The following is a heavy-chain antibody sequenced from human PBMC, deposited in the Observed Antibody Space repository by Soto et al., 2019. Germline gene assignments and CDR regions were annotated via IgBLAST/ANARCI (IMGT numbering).Heavy chain of an antibody. Sequence: SETLSLTCAVYGGSFSGYDWTWIRQPPGTGLEWIGEINHSGSTNYNPSIKSRVNISVDTSKNQFSLKLTSVTAADTAVYYCARDKITGLFDYWGQGTLVTVSS. CDR2: INHSGST. J-gene: IGHJ4*02. V-gene: IGHV4-34*01. CDR1: GGSFSGYD. CDR3: ARDKITGLFDY. D-gene: IGHD2-8*02.